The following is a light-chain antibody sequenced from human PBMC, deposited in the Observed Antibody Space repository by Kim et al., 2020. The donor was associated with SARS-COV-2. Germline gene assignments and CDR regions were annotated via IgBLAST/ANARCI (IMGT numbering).Light chain of an antibody. CDR2: DVS. CDR3: ASYTTTATVV. J-gene: IGLJ3*02. CDR1: SSDVGAYNF. Sequence: GQAITIPCTGTSSDVGAYNFVSWYHQHPGKAPKLLIYDVSNRPSGVSDRFSGSKSGNTASLTISGLQAEDEADYSCASYTTTATVVFGGGTQLTVL. V-gene: IGLV2-14*03.